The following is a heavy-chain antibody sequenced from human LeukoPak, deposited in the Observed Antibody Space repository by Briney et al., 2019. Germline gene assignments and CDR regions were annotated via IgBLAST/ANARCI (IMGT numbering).Heavy chain of an antibody. Sequence: GESLKISCKASGYSFTSWWIGWVRQMPGKGLEWTGIVYPGDSDTRYSPSFQGQVTISADKSITTAYLQWSSLKASDTAMYYCVRGGRRDYFDYWGQGTLVTVSS. CDR2: VYPGDSDT. J-gene: IGHJ4*02. CDR3: VRGGRRDYFDY. CDR1: GYSFTSWW. V-gene: IGHV5-51*01. D-gene: IGHD3-16*01.